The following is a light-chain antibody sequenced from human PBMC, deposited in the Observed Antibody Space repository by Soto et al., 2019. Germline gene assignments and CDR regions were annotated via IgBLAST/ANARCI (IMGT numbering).Light chain of an antibody. V-gene: IGKV3-11*01. Sequence: EIMLTQSPATLSLSPGERATLSCSASQSVSSYLAWYQQKPGQAPRLLIYDASNRATGIPARFSGSGSGTEFTLTISSLQSEDFAIYYCQQYDNWPPITFGQGTRLEIK. CDR1: QSVSSY. CDR3: QQYDNWPPIT. J-gene: IGKJ5*01. CDR2: DAS.